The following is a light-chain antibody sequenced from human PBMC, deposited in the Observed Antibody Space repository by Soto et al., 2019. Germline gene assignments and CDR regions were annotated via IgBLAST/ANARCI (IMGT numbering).Light chain of an antibody. CDR3: SSYTSSSTLV. CDR2: DVS. J-gene: IGLJ3*02. CDR1: SSDVGGYNY. Sequence: SCTGTSSDVGGYNYVSWYQQHPGKAPKLMIYDVSNRPSGVSNRFSGSKSGNTASLTISGLQAEDEADYYCSSYTSSSTLVFGGGTKLTVL. V-gene: IGLV2-14*04.